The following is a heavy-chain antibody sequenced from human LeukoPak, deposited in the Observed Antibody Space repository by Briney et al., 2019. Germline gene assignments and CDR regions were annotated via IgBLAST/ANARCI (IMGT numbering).Heavy chain of an antibody. J-gene: IGHJ4*02. D-gene: IGHD2-8*01. Sequence: SETLSLTCGASGGPISNTNWWSWVRQPPGQGLEWIGEISLTGLTHYNPSLESRVTVSLDKSKNQLSLNLTSVTAADTAVYYCSRENGAFSPFGYWGQGTLVTVLS. CDR1: GGPISNTNW. CDR3: SRENGAFSPFGY. V-gene: IGHV4-4*02. CDR2: ISLTGLT.